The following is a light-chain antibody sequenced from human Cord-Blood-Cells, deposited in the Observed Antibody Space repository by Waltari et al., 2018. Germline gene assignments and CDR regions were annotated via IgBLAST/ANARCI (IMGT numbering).Light chain of an antibody. CDR2: AES. J-gene: IGKJ4*01. V-gene: IGKV1-8*01. Sequence: AIRMTQSPSSLSASTGDRVTITCRASQGISSYLAWYQQKPGKAPKLLIYAESTLQSGVPSRFSGSGSGTDFTLTISCLQSEDFATYYCQQYYSYPLFGGGTKVEIK. CDR3: QQYYSYPL. CDR1: QGISSY.